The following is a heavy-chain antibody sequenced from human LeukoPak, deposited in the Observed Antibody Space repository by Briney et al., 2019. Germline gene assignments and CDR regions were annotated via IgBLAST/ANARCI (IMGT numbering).Heavy chain of an antibody. CDR2: ISYDGSNK. Sequence: GRSLRLSCAASGFTFSSYGMHWVRQAPGKGLEWVAVISYDGSNKYYADSVKGRFTISRDNSKNTLYLQMNSLRAEDTAVYYCAGQLGYCSGGSCLDYWGQGTLVTVSS. D-gene: IGHD2-15*01. CDR1: GFTFSSYG. V-gene: IGHV3-30*19. J-gene: IGHJ4*02. CDR3: AGQLGYCSGGSCLDY.